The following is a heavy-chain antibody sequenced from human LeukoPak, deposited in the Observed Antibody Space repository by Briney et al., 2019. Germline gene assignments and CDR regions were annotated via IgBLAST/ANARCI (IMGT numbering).Heavy chain of an antibody. CDR1: GFTLSHFG. V-gene: IGHV3-30*02. CDR2: IHFNGTNK. J-gene: IGHJ4*02. Sequence: QPGGSLRLSCVISGFTLSHFGIHWVRQAPGKGLDWVAFIHFNGTNKNYADSVKGRFTVSRDNSKNTVYLQMSSLRGEDTAVYYCVRGDSVDYRGQGTLVAVSA. CDR3: VRGDSVDY. D-gene: IGHD3-16*01.